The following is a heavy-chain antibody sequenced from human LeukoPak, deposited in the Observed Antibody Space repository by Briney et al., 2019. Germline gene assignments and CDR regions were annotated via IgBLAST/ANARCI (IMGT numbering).Heavy chain of an antibody. CDR3: ARTRYGGNNYFDY. CDR2: ISYDGSNK. CDR1: GFTFSSYG. V-gene: IGHV3-30*03. D-gene: IGHD4-23*01. J-gene: IGHJ4*02. Sequence: GSLRLSCAASGFTFSSYGMHWVRQAPGKGLEWVAVISYDGSNKYYADSVKGRFTISRDNAKNTLYLQMNSLTAEDTAVYYCARTRYGGNNYFDYWGRGTLVTVSS.